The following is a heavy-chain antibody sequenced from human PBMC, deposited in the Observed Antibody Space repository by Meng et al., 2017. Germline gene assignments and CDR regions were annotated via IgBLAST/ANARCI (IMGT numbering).Heavy chain of an antibody. V-gene: IGHV3-30*01. CDR3: AGGLMVNDY. CDR2: ISYDGSNK. D-gene: IGHD3-10*01. J-gene: IGHJ4*02. Sequence: LVWTGGALFTPGGSLRLSCAASGFTFSSYAMHWVRQAPGKGLEWVAVISYDGSNKYYADSVKGRFTISRDNSKNTLYLQMNSLRAEDTAVYYCAGGLMVNDYWGQGTLVTVSS. CDR1: GFTFSSYA.